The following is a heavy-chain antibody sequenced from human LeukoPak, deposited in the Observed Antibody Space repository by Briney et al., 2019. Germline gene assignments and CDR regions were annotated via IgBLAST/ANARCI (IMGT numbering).Heavy chain of an antibody. CDR1: GGSINNYY. CDR3: ARDSSGWSPVGCLDY. V-gene: IGHV4-59*12. J-gene: IGHJ4*02. D-gene: IGHD6-19*01. CDR2: SYYSGST. Sequence: SETLSLTCTVSGGSINNYYWNWIRQPPGKGLEWIGYSYYSGSTNYNPSLKSRVTISVDTSRNQFSLKLSSVTAADTAVYYCARDSSGWSPVGCLDYWGQGTLVTVSS.